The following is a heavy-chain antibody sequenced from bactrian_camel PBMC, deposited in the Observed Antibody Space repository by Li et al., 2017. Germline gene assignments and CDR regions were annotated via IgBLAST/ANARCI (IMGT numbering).Heavy chain of an antibody. D-gene: IGHD6*01. CDR2: INSGGGTT. V-gene: IGHV3S40*01. CDR1: GFEFRNYD. Sequence: DVQLVESGGGLVQPGGSLRLSCQTSGFEFRNYDMCWVRQAPGTGLEWVSAINSGGGTTYYSDSLEDRFTISRDNAKNTVYLQMDSLKPEDTALYYCATDTVSGTFYEYNYWGQGTQVTVS. J-gene: IGHJ4*01. CDR3: ATDTVSGTFYEYNY.